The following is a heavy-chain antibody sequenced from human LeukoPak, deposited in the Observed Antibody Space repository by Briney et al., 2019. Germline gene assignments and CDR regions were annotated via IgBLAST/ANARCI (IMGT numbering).Heavy chain of an antibody. CDR3: AKESGYDVDLEY. J-gene: IGHJ4*02. D-gene: IGHD5-12*01. CDR2: INTDGSTT. Sequence: GGSLRLSCAGSGFTFSTYWMHWVRQAPGGGLVWVSGINTDGSTTSYADSVKGRFTISRDNAKNTVYLQMSGLRAEDTAVYYCAKESGYDVDLEYWGQGALVTVSS. V-gene: IGHV3-74*01. CDR1: GFTFSTYW.